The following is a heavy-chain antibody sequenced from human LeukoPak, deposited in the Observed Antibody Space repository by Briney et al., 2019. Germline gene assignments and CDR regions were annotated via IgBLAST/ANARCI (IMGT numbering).Heavy chain of an antibody. CDR3: ARWNSYYYDSSGPMAAFDI. CDR2: ISSSSSTI. Sequence: GGSLRLSCAASGFTFSSYSMNWVRQAPGKGLEWVSYISSSSSTIYYADPVKGRFTISRDNAKNSLYLQMNSLRAEDTAVYYCARWNSYYYDSSGPMAAFDIWGQGTMVTVSS. V-gene: IGHV3-48*04. CDR1: GFTFSSYS. J-gene: IGHJ3*02. D-gene: IGHD3-22*01.